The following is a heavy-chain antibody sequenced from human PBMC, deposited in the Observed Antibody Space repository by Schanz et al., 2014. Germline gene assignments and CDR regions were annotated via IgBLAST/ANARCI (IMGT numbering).Heavy chain of an antibody. CDR3: ARGGPAYYFDD. Sequence: EVQLVESGGGLVKPGGFLRLSCAASGFTFSSHSFNWVRQAPGKGLEWISYITYNGGTIYYADSVKGRFTISRDNAKNSLYLEMNSLRAEDTAVYYCARGGPAYYFDDWGQGTLVTVSS. CDR2: ITYNGGTI. CDR1: GFTFSSHS. V-gene: IGHV3-48*01. J-gene: IGHJ4*02.